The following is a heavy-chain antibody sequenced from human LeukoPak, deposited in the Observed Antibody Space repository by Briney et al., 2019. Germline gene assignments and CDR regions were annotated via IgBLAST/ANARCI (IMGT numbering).Heavy chain of an antibody. CDR3: ASFRSGYPVGYFDY. CDR2: IYYSGST. CDR1: GGSISSGGYY. V-gene: IGHV4-31*03. Sequence: SETLSLTCTVSGGSISSGGYYWSWIHQHPGKGLEWIGYIYYSGSTYYNPSLKSRVTISVDTSKNQFSLKLSSVTAADTAVYYCASFRSGYPVGYFDYWGQGTLVTVSS. J-gene: IGHJ4*02. D-gene: IGHD3-9*01.